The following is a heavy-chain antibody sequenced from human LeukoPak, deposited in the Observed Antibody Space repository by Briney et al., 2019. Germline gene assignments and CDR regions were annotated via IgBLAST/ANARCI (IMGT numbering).Heavy chain of an antibody. CDR3: TTGVTTNGHHLHMGKRPRNYYFDY. CDR1: GFTFSNAW. D-gene: IGHD4-11*01. V-gene: IGHV3-15*01. CDR2: IKSKTDGGTT. Sequence: GGSLRLSCAASGFTFSNAWMSWVRQAPGKGLEWVGRIKSKTDGGTTDYAAPVKGRFTISRDDSKNTLYLQMNSLKTEDTAVYYCTTGVTTNGHHLHMGKRPRNYYFDYWGQGTLVTVSS. J-gene: IGHJ4*02.